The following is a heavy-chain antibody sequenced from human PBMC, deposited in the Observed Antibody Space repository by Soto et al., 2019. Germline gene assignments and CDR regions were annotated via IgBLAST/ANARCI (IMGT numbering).Heavy chain of an antibody. CDR3: TRDLPPDYYDSSGYYYYGMDV. Sequence: PGGSLRLSCTASGFTFGDYAMSWFRQAPGKGLEWVGFIRSKAYGGTTEYAASVKGGFTISRDDSKSIAYLQMNSLKTEDTAVYYCTRDLPPDYYDSSGYYYYGMDVWGQGTTVTVSS. CDR1: GFTFGDYA. CDR2: IRSKAYGGTT. D-gene: IGHD3-22*01. V-gene: IGHV3-49*03. J-gene: IGHJ6*02.